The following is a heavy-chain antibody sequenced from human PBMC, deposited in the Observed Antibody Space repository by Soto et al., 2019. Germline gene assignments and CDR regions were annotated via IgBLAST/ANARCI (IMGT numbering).Heavy chain of an antibody. V-gene: IGHV4-59*01. J-gene: IGHJ4*02. CDR1: GGSISSYY. CDR2: IYYSGST. CDR3: ARGSYDFWSGRNFDY. Sequence: SETLSLTCTVSGGSISSYYWSWIRQPPGKGLEWIGYIYYSGSTNYNPSLKSRVTISVDTSKNQFSLKLSSVTAADTAVYYCARGSYDFWSGRNFDYWVQGTLVTVSS. D-gene: IGHD3-3*01.